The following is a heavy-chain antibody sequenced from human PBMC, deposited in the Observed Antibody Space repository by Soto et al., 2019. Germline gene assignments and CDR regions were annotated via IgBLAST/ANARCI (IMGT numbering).Heavy chain of an antibody. CDR2: IWYDGSNK. CDR3: ARDQGYSGYDYDY. CDR1: GLTFSRYG. J-gene: IGHJ4*02. D-gene: IGHD5-12*01. V-gene: IGHV3-33*01. Sequence: GGSLRLSCAASGLTFSRYGMHWVRQAPGKGLEWVAVIWYDGSNKYYADSVKGRFTISRDNSKNTLYLQMNSLRAEDTAVYYCARDQGYSGYDYDYWGQGTLVTVSS.